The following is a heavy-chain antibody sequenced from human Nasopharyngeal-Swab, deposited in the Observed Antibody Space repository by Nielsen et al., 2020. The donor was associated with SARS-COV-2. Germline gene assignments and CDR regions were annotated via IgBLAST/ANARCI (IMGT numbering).Heavy chain of an antibody. D-gene: IGHD2-2*03. CDR2: IKQDGSEK. CDR3: ARDGYCSSTSCVSQSYYYYYGMDV. CDR1: GFTFSSYW. V-gene: IGHV3-7*01. J-gene: IGHJ6*02. Sequence: LKISCAASGFTFSSYWMSWVRQAPGKGLEWVANIKQDGSEKYYVDSVKGRFTISRDNAKNSLYLQMNSLRAEDTAVYYCARDGYCSSTSCVSQSYYYYYGMDVWGQGTTVTVSS.